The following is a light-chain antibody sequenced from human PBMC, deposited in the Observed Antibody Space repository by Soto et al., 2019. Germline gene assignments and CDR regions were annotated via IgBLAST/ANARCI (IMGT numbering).Light chain of an antibody. CDR1: QSVSSN. J-gene: IGKJ1*01. V-gene: IGKV3-15*01. Sequence: EIVMTQSPATLSVSTGERATLSCRASQSVSSNLAWYQQKPGQAPRLLIYGASTRATGIPARFSGSGSGTEFTLTISSLQSEDFALYYCQQYNNWPPPWTFGLGTKVEIK. CDR3: QQYNNWPPPWT. CDR2: GAS.